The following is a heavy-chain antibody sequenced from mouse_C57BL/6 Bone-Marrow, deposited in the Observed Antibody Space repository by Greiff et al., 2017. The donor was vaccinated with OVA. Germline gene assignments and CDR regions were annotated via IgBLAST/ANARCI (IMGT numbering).Heavy chain of an antibody. J-gene: IGHJ4*01. CDR2: IDPANGNT. Sequence: VQLQQSVAELVRPGASVKLSCTASGFNIKNTYMHWVKQRPEQGLEWIGRIDPANGNTKYAPKFQGKATITADTSSNTAYLQLSSLTSEDTAIYYCANPLYGNYEGYAMDYCGQGTSVTVSS. CDR3: ANPLYGNYEGYAMDY. V-gene: IGHV14-3*01. CDR1: GFNIKNTY. D-gene: IGHD2-1*01.